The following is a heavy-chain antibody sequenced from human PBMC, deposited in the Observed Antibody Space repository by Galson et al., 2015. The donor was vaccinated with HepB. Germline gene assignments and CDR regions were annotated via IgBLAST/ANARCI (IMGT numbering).Heavy chain of an antibody. CDR3: ARDEAAYCGGDCYISRGRGSYYMDV. V-gene: IGHV1-69*13. Sequence: SVKVSCKASGGTFSSYAISWVRQAPGQGLEWMGGIIPIFGTANYAQKFQGRVTITADESTSTAYMELSSLRSEDTAVYYCARDEAAYCGGDCYISRGRGSYYMDVWGKGTTVTVSS. CDR2: IIPIFGTA. CDR1: GGTFSSYA. D-gene: IGHD2-21*01. J-gene: IGHJ6*03.